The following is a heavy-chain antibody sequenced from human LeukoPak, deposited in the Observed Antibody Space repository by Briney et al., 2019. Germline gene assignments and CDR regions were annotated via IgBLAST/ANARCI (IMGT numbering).Heavy chain of an antibody. CDR3: AKERITMVRGVIGPDAFDI. J-gene: IGHJ3*02. D-gene: IGHD3-10*01. Sequence: PGGSLRLSCAASGFTFSSYAMSWVRQAPGKGLEWASAISGSGGSTYYADSVKGRFTISRDNSKNTLYLQMNSLRAEDTAVYYCAKERITMVRGVIGPDAFDIWGQGTMVTVSS. CDR1: GFTFSSYA. CDR2: ISGSGGST. V-gene: IGHV3-23*01.